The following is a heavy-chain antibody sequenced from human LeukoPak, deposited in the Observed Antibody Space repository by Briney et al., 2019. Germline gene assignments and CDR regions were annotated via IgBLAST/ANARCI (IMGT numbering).Heavy chain of an antibody. V-gene: IGHV4-34*01. Sequence: SETLSLTCAVYGGSFSGYYWSWIRQPPGKGLEWIGEINHSGSTNYNPSLKSRVTMSLDTAKNQVSLRLTSVTAADTAVYYCARDSGTTGEVKFDPWGQGSLVTVSS. CDR2: INHSGST. J-gene: IGHJ5*02. CDR1: GGSFSGYY. CDR3: ARDSGTTGEVKFDP. D-gene: IGHD3-10*01.